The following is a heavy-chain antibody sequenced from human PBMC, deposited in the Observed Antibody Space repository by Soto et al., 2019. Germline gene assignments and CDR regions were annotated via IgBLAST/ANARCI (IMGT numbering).Heavy chain of an antibody. Sequence: GGSLRLSCAASGFTFSSYAMSWVRQAPGKGLEWVSAISGSGGSTYYADSVKGRFTISRDNSKNTLYLQMNSLRAEDTAVYYCANVPSYGDYDPYDYWGQGTLVTAPQ. D-gene: IGHD4-17*01. CDR2: ISGSGGST. CDR1: GFTFSSYA. V-gene: IGHV3-23*01. CDR3: ANVPSYGDYDPYDY. J-gene: IGHJ4*02.